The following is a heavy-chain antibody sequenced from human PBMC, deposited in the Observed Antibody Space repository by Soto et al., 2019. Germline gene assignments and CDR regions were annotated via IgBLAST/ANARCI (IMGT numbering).Heavy chain of an antibody. CDR2: SRNRANNYTT. CDR3: ANGVIGTSGDYYYGMDV. Sequence: EVHLVESGGGLVQPGGSLRLACAASGFTFSDHYMDWVRQAPGKGLEWVGRSRNRANNYTTEYAASVKGRFTISRDNSKNSLYLQRSSLRTEDTAVYYCANGVIGTSGDYYYGMDVWGQGTTVTVSS. V-gene: IGHV3-72*01. J-gene: IGHJ6*02. CDR1: GFTFSDHY. D-gene: IGHD1-7*01.